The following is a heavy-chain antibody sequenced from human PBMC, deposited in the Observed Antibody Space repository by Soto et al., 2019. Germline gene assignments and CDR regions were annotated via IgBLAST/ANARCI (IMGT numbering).Heavy chain of an antibody. D-gene: IGHD3-22*01. CDR2: IIPIFGTA. J-gene: IGHJ4*02. CDR3: ARVRGDDSSGYCDLNIDY. Sequence: QVQLVQSGAEVKKPGSSVKVSCKASGGTFSSYAISWVRQAPGQGLEWMGGIIPIFGTANYAQKFQGRVTITADESTSTAYMELSSLRSEDTAVYYCARVRGDDSSGYCDLNIDYWGQGTLVTVSS. V-gene: IGHV1-69*12. CDR1: GGTFSSYA.